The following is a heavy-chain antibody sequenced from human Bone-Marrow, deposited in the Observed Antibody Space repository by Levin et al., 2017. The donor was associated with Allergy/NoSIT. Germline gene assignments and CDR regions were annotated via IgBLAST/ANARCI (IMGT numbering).Heavy chain of an antibody. Sequence: GESLKISCAASGFSFSDYGMYWVRQAPGKGLEWMAFIWYDGSNENYADSVKGRFIISRDNSKNTLYLEISSLRAEDTAVYYCATDRTSRTSYNGPIFYWGQGTLVTVSS. CDR3: ATDRTSRTSYNGPIFY. V-gene: IGHV3-33*08. CDR1: GFSFSDYG. CDR2: IWYDGSNE. J-gene: IGHJ4*02. D-gene: IGHD3-10*01.